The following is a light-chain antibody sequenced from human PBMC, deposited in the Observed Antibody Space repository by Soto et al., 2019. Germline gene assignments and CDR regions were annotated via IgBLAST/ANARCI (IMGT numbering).Light chain of an antibody. J-gene: IGKJ5*01. CDR3: QQYSNWPPIT. V-gene: IGKV3-20*01. CDR1: QSVSNSY. CDR2: GAS. Sequence: IVLTHSPGTLSLSLGGRASTSCRASQSVSNSYLAWYQQKPGQAPRLLPYGASSRATGIPDRFSGIGSWTGFTLTISRLEPEYFAVYYCQQYSNWPPITFGQGTRLEIK.